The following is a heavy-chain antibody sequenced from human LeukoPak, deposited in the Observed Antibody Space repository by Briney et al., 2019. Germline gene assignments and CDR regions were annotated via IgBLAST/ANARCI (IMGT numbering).Heavy chain of an antibody. V-gene: IGHV3-74*03. CDR1: GFTFNSHW. J-gene: IGHJ3*02. Sequence: QPGGSLRLSCAASGFTFNSHWMHWVRHAPGKGLVWVSRINGDGSNTTYADSVKGRFTISRDNAKNTLYLQMNSLRAEDTAVYHCARSKSLYSTDAFDIWGQGTMVTVSS. CDR3: ARSKSLYSTDAFDI. D-gene: IGHD2-8*01. CDR2: INGDGSNT.